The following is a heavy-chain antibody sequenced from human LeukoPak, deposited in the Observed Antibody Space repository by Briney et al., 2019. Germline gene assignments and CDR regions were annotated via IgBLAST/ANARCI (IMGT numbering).Heavy chain of an antibody. V-gene: IGHV3-7*01. Sequence: PGGSMRFSCAASGFTCSEFRKEWVRPAPGLGLEWVSNIKEDEREKYYVDSVKGRFTISRDNAKNSLCLQMRSLRAEETAVYYCARGHHTRGFYADWGQGTLVTVSS. D-gene: IGHD2-2*01. CDR1: GFTCSEFR. CDR2: IKEDEREK. CDR3: ARGHHTRGFYAD. J-gene: IGHJ4*02.